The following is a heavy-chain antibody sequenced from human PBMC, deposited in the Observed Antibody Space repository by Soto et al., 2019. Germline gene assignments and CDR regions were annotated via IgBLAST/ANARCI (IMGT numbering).Heavy chain of an antibody. CDR3: AKGASTTVFAFNDY. CDR2: ISWNSGNL. Sequence: EVQLVESGGGLVQPGRSLRLSCAASGFTFDDYAMHWVRQGPGKGLEWVSSISWNSGNLGYADSVKGRLTISRNNAKNSLYLQINSLRGEDTALYYCAKGASTTVFAFNDYWGQGTLVTVSS. J-gene: IGHJ4*02. D-gene: IGHD4-17*01. V-gene: IGHV3-9*01. CDR1: GFTFDDYA.